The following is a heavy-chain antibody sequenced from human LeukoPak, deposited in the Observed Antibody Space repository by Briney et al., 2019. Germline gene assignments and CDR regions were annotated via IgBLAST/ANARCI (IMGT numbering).Heavy chain of an antibody. J-gene: IGHJ3*02. V-gene: IGHV3-21*01. D-gene: IGHD1-26*01. CDR3: AKALRGANHDAFDI. CDR2: ISSSSSYI. CDR1: GFTFSSYS. Sequence: GGSLRLSCAASGFTFSSYSMNWVRQAPGKGLEWVSSISSSSSYIYYADSVKGRFTISRDNAKNSLYLQMNSLRAEDTAVYYCAKALRGANHDAFDIWGQGTMVTVSS.